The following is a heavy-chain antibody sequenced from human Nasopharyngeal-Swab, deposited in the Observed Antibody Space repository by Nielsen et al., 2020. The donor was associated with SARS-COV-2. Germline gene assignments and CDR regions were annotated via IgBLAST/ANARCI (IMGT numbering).Heavy chain of an antibody. J-gene: IGHJ4*02. CDR2: ISSSGSIA. D-gene: IGHD6-6*01. V-gene: IGHV3-48*04. CDR1: GFTFGSYT. CDR3: AKDRRPLDY. Sequence: GESLKISCEASGFTFGSYTMNWVRQAPGKGLEWVSFISSSGSIAYYADSVKGRFTISRDNANNSLYLQMNSLRAEDTAVYYCAKDRRPLDYWGQGTLVTVSS.